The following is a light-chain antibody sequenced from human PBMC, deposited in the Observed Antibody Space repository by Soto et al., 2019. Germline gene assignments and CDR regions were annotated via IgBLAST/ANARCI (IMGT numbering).Light chain of an antibody. J-gene: IGLJ1*01. CDR2: EVS. CDR1: SSDVGSYNR. V-gene: IGLV2-18*02. Sequence: SVLTQPPSVSGSPGHAVTISCTGTSSDVGSYNRVSWYQQPPGTAPKLMIYEVSNRPSGVPDRFSGSKSGNTASLTISGLQAEDEADYYCSSYTSSSTYVFGTGTKVTVL. CDR3: SSYTSSSTYV.